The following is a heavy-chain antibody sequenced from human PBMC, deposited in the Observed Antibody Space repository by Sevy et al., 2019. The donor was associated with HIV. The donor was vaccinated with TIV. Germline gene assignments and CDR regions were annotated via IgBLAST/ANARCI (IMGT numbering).Heavy chain of an antibody. CDR2: IQYDGSNK. D-gene: IGHD2-21*01. V-gene: IGHV3-30*02. CDR3: VKEGGGEGGDX. Sequence: GGSLRLSCAASGFXYSSYGMXWVRQAPGKGLEWVAYIQYDGSNKDYADSVKGRFTISRDNSKNTLDLQMNSLRVEDTAVYYCVKEGGGEGGDXXGQGTLVTVSS. CDR1: GFXYSSYG. J-gene: IGHJ4*02.